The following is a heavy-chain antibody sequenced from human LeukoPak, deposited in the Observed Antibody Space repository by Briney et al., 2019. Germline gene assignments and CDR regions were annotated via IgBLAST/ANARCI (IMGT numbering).Heavy chain of an antibody. CDR1: GFTFTTFW. Sequence: GGSLRLSRATSGFTFTTFWMHWVRHAPGKGLVWVSRINHDGSSTNYADSVKGRFTISRDNAKNTVYLQMNSLRAEDTAVYYCARDPRGPTGYDSSGRDSFDYWGQGTLVTVSS. CDR3: ARDPRGPTGYDSSGRDSFDY. D-gene: IGHD3-22*01. CDR2: INHDGSST. V-gene: IGHV3-74*01. J-gene: IGHJ4*02.